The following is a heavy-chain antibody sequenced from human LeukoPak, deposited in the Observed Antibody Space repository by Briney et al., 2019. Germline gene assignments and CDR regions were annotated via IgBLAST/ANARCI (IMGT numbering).Heavy chain of an antibody. D-gene: IGHD3-10*01. V-gene: IGHV4-59*01. CDR3: ARTPAPGGSDPNFDY. Sequence: SETLSLTCTVSGGSISSYYWSWIRQPPGKGLEWIGYIYYSGSTNYNPSLKSRVTISVDTSKNQFSLKLSSVTAADTAVYYCARTPAPGGSDPNFDYWGQGTLVTVSS. CDR1: GGSISSYY. CDR2: IYYSGST. J-gene: IGHJ4*02.